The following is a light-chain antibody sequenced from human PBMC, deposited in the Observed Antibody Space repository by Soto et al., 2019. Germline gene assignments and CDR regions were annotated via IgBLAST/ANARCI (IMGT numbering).Light chain of an antibody. J-gene: IGKJ1*01. Sequence: ATLSFRDSQSVGTNLAGYQQTPGQAPRLLIYGASVRATGVPDRFSGSGSGTEFTLTISSLLSEDFAVYYCQQYDNWPQTFGQGTKVDIK. CDR3: QQYDNWPQT. CDR1: QSVGTN. V-gene: IGKV3-15*01. CDR2: GAS.